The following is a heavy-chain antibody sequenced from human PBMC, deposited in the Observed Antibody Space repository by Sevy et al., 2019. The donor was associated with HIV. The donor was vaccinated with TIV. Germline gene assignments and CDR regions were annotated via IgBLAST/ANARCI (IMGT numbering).Heavy chain of an antibody. D-gene: IGHD3-22*01. J-gene: IGHJ3*01. V-gene: IGHV3-23*01. CDR2: ISGFGNT. CDR3: AKVLNPALESMMEVTVRSLKGFDV. CDR1: GFTFNTHV. Sequence: GGSLRLSCAASGFTFNTHVMNWVRQAPGKGLEWVSSISGFGNTYYADSVRGRFPISRDNAKNTLYLQMNSLRADDTAVYYWAKVLNPALESMMEVTVRSLKGFDVWGQGTMVTVSS.